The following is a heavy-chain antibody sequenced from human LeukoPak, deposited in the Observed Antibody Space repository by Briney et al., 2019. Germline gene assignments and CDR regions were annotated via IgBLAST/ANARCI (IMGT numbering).Heavy chain of an antibody. CDR1: GYSISSGYY. V-gene: IGHV4-38-2*01. CDR3: ARHEYDFWSGRTGAFDI. D-gene: IGHD3-3*01. Sequence: SETLSLTCAVSGYSISSGYYWGWIRPPPGKGLEWIGSIYHSGSTYYSPSLKSRVTISGDTSKNQFSLKLSSVTAADTAVYYCARHEYDFWSGRTGAFDIWGQGTMVTVSS. CDR2: IYHSGST. J-gene: IGHJ3*02.